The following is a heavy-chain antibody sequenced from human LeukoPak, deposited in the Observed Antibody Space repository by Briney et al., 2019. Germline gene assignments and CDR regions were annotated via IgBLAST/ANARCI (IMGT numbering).Heavy chain of an antibody. Sequence: GESLKISCKGSGYSVSSYWIGWVRQMPGKGLEWMGIIDPDDSDTRYSPSFQGQVTISADKSISTAYLQWSSLKASDTAMYYCARSYTTSPDAFDIWGQGTMVTVSS. J-gene: IGHJ3*02. D-gene: IGHD6-6*01. CDR3: ARSYTTSPDAFDI. CDR1: GYSVSSYW. V-gene: IGHV5-51*01. CDR2: IDPDDSDT.